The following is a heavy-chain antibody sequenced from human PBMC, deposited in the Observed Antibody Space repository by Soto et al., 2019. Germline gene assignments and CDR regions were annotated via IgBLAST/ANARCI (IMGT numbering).Heavy chain of an antibody. CDR1: GFTFSSYW. D-gene: IGHD3-16*01. CDR2: IKKDGSET. CDR3: ARRAGGESDY. J-gene: IGHJ4*02. V-gene: IGHV3-7*03. Sequence: EVQLVESGGGLVQPGGSLRLSCAASGFTFSSYWMSWVRQAPGMGLEWLAIIKKDGSETHYVDAVKGRFTISRESAKNSPFRQMNGLRLEDTAVYYCARRAGGESDYWGQGTLVTASS.